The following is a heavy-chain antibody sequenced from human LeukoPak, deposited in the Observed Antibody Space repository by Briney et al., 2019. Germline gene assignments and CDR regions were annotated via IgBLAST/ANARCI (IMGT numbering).Heavy chain of an antibody. CDR3: ARDHGDGYYDY. V-gene: IGHV1-18*01. CDR2: ISAYNGNT. Sequence: ASVTVSFTASGYTFTIYGISWVRQAPGQGLEWMGWISAYNGNTNYAQKLQGRVTMTTDTSTSTAYMELRSLRSDDTAVYYCARDHGDGYYDYWGQGTLVTVSS. D-gene: IGHD5-24*01. J-gene: IGHJ4*02. CDR1: GYTFTIYG.